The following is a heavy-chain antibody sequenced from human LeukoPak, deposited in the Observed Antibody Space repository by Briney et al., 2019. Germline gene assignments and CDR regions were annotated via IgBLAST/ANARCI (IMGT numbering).Heavy chain of an antibody. CDR3: ARDGVYSYGYSFYFEN. Sequence: GGSLRLSCAASGFTVSTNYMSWVRQAPGKGLEWVSVIYSGGATFYADSVKGRFTISRDNSRNTLYLQMNSLRAEDTAVYYCARDGVYSYGYSFYFENWGQGTLVTVSS. CDR1: GFTVSTNY. V-gene: IGHV3-53*01. J-gene: IGHJ4*02. D-gene: IGHD5-18*01. CDR2: IYSGGAT.